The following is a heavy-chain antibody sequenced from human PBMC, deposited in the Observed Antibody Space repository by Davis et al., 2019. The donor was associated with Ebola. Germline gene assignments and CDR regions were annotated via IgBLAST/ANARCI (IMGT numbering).Heavy chain of an antibody. CDR3: ARDRRGEWFPDY. Sequence: GESLKISCAVSGFAVSDNYMSWVRQAPGKVLEWVSGINWNGGSIGYADSVKGRFTISRDNAKNSLYLQMNSLRAEDTALYYCARDRRGEWFPDYWGQGTLVTVSS. V-gene: IGHV3-20*04. CDR1: GFAVSDNY. D-gene: IGHD3-3*01. CDR2: INWNGGSI. J-gene: IGHJ4*02.